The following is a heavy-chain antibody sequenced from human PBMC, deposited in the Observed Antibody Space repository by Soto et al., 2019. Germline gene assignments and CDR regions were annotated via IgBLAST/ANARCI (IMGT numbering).Heavy chain of an antibody. CDR3: AAELGFGKLSVV. CDR2: IIPLFGTT. V-gene: IGHV1-69*01. Sequence: QVQVLQSGVEVRRPGSSVKVSCKASGDTFKNCVISWVRQAPGQGLEWMGGIIPLFGTTDFAQRFQGRLTIKTDESTTTAYMELSRLRSEDTATYYCAAELGFGKLSVVWGQGTTVIVSS. CDR1: GDTFKNCV. D-gene: IGHD3-10*01. J-gene: IGHJ6*02.